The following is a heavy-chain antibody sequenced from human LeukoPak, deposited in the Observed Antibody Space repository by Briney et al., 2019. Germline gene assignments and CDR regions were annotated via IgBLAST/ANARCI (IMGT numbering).Heavy chain of an antibody. CDR1: GYTFTSYG. D-gene: IGHD3-10*01. Sequence: GASVKVSCKASGYTFTSYGISWVRQAPGQGLEWMGWISAYNGNTNYAQKLQGRVTMATATSTSTAYMELRSLRSDDTAVYYCARDEAVLWCGELLNYWGQGTLVTVSS. J-gene: IGHJ4*02. CDR2: ISAYNGNT. CDR3: ARDEAVLWCGELLNY. V-gene: IGHV1-18*01.